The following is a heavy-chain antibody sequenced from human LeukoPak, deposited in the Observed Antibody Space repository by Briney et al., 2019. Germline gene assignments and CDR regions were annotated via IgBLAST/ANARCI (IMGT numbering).Heavy chain of an antibody. J-gene: IGHJ4*02. V-gene: IGHV4-31*03. CDR1: GGSISSGGYY. CDR3: ARFALGYGFDY. D-gene: IGHD5-18*01. Sequence: SETLSLTCTVSGGSISSGGYYWSWIRQHPGQGLEWIGYIYYSGSTYYNPSLKSRVTISVDTSKNQFSLKLSSVTAADTAVYYCARFALGYGFDYWGQGTLVTVSS. CDR2: IYYSGST.